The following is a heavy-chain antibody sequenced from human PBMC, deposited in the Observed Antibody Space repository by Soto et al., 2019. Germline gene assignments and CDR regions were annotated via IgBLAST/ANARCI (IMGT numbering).Heavy chain of an antibody. Sequence: ASVKVSCKASGYTFTSYAMHWVRQAPGQRLEWMGWINAGNGNTKYSQKFQGRVTITRDTSASTAYMELSSLRSEDTAVYYCASSPFITIFGVDPVHAFDIWGQGTMVTVS. CDR1: GYTFTSYA. D-gene: IGHD3-3*01. CDR3: ASSPFITIFGVDPVHAFDI. CDR2: INAGNGNT. V-gene: IGHV1-3*01. J-gene: IGHJ3*02.